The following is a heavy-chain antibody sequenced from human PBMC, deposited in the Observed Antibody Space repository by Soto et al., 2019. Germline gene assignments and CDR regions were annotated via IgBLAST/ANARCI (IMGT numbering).Heavy chain of an antibody. D-gene: IGHD3-10*01. V-gene: IGHV4-59*08. CDR3: ARHNYGSGSTYFDY. CDR2: IYYSGST. CDR1: GGSISSYY. J-gene: IGHJ4*02. Sequence: QVQLQESGPGLVKPSETLSLTCTVSGGSISSYYWSWIRQPPGKGLEWIGYIYYSGSTNYNPSLKSRVTISVATSKNQSARKRNPMTAADTAVYYCARHNYGSGSTYFDYWGQGTLVTVSS.